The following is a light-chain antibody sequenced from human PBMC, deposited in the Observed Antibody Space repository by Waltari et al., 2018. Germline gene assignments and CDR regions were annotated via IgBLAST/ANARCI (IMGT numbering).Light chain of an antibody. V-gene: IGLV2-14*01. CDR1: SSDVGGYNY. Sequence: QSALTQPASVSGSPGPSVTIPCTGTSSDVGGYNYVSWYQQHPGNAPKLMIYEVTHRPSGVSNRFSGSKSGNTASLTISGLQAEDEADYYCSSYTSSTYPVVFGGGTKLTVL. J-gene: IGLJ2*01. CDR3: SSYTSSTYPVV. CDR2: EVT.